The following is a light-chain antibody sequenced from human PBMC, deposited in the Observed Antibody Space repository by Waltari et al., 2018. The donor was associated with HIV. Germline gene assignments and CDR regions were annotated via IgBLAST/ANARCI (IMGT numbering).Light chain of an antibody. J-gene: IGLJ2*01. CDR2: EST. CDR1: NSNIGSKA. Sequence: SVLTQPPSKSAAPGQTLTISFTGHNSNIGSKAVSWYQPLPGASPRLIIYESTKRPSLISDRFSASKSDTTATLDIAGLQPGDEAMYYCGTRDNDLGPVVLGGGTWVTVL. CDR3: GTRDNDLGPVV. V-gene: IGLV1-51*02.